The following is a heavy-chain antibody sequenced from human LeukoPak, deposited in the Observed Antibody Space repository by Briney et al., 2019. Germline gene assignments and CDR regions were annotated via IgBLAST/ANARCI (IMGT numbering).Heavy chain of an antibody. D-gene: IGHD1-1*01. V-gene: IGHV4-34*01. CDR2: INHSGST. Sequence: SETLSLTCAVYGGSFSGYYWSWIRQPPGKGLEWIGEINHSGSTNYSPSLKSRVTISVDTSKNQFSLKLSSVTAADTAVYYCARGTGTAGFWDYYYGMDVWGQGTTVTVSS. CDR1: GGSFSGYY. J-gene: IGHJ6*02. CDR3: ARGTGTAGFWDYYYGMDV.